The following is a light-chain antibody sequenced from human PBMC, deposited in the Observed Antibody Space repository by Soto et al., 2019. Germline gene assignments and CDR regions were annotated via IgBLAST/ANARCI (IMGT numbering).Light chain of an antibody. CDR2: DAS. Sequence: DIQMTQSPSSLSASVGDRVTITCRASQSVSNYLHWYQQKPGKAPNLLISDASSLQSGVPSRFSGSGSGTDFTLTISSLQREDFATYYCQQSHSTPLTFGGGTKVDIK. V-gene: IGKV1-39*01. J-gene: IGKJ4*01. CDR1: QSVSNY. CDR3: QQSHSTPLT.